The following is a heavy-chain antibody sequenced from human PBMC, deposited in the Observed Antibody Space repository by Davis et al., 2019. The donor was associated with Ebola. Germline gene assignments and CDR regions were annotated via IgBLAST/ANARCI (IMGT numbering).Heavy chain of an antibody. D-gene: IGHD2-2*01. CDR1: GYSFTSYW. J-gene: IGHJ6*02. CDR3: ASYCSSTSCYYYYYGMDV. Sequence: KVSCKGSGYSFTSYWISRARQMPGKGLEWMGRIDPSDSYTNYSPSFQGHVTISADKSISTAYLQWSSLKASDTAMYYCASYCSSTSCYYYYYGMDVWGQGTTVTVSS. V-gene: IGHV5-10-1*01. CDR2: IDPSDSYT.